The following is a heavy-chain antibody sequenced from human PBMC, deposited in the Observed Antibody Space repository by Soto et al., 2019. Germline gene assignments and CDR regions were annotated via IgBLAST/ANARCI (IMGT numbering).Heavy chain of an antibody. CDR2: IYYSGST. CDR3: ARGRIAARPFFDY. J-gene: IGHJ4*02. CDR1: GGSISSYY. V-gene: IGHV4-59*01. D-gene: IGHD6-6*01. Sequence: PSETLSLTCTVSGGSISSYYWSWIRQPPGKGLEWIGYIYYSGSTNYNPSLKSRVTISVDTSKNQFSLKLSSVTAADPAVYYCARGRIAARPFFDYWGQGTLVTVSS.